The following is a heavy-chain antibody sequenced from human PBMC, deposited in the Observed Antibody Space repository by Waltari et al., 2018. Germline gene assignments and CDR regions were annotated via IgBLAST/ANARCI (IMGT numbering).Heavy chain of an antibody. CDR1: GFTFSSYA. V-gene: IGHV3-23*01. J-gene: IGHJ4*02. D-gene: IGHD6-13*01. CDR2: ISGSGGNT. CDR3: VIRSRAADGKGYFDY. Sequence: EVQLLESGGGLVQPGGSLRLACAASGFTFSSYAMSWVRQASEKWLSWVSLISGSGGNTYYADSVKGRFIISRDNSKNPLYLQMNSLRFDDTAVYYCVIRSRAADGKGYFDYWGQGTQVTVSS.